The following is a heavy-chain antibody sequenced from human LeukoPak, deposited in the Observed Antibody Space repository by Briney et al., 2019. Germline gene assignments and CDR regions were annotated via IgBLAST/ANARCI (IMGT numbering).Heavy chain of an antibody. J-gene: IGHJ6*03. CDR1: GYTFTLYG. Sequence: ASVKVSCKASGYTFTLYGITWVRQAPGQGLEWMGRINPNSGDTNFAQTFQGRVTMTRDTSITTAYMELSSLTSDDTAVYFCARSAEHCNNGVCFTDYYMDVWGKGTTVTVSS. CDR2: INPNSGDT. V-gene: IGHV1-2*06. CDR3: ARSAEHCNNGVCFTDYYMDV. D-gene: IGHD2-8*01.